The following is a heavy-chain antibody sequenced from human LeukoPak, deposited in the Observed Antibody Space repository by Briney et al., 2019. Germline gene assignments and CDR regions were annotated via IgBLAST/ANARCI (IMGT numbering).Heavy chain of an antibody. Sequence: SGGSLRLSCAASGFTFTNYAMHWVRQAPGKGLEWVAVISYDGSNKYYADSVKGRFTISRDNSKNTLYLQMNSLRAEDTALYYCARDQALTRGGSNYYYYYMDVWGKGTTVTVSS. J-gene: IGHJ6*03. CDR2: ISYDGSNK. D-gene: IGHD2-15*01. CDR3: ARDQALTRGGSNYYYYYMDV. V-gene: IGHV3-30*04. CDR1: GFTFTNYA.